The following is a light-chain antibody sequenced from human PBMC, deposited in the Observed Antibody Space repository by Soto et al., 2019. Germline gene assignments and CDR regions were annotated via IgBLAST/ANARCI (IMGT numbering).Light chain of an antibody. CDR2: RNN. CDR3: AAWDASLSGYV. J-gene: IGLJ1*01. Sequence: QSVRTQPPSASGTPGQRVTISCSGSSSNIGSNYVYWYQQLPGTAPKLLIYRNNQRPSGVPDRFSGSKSGTSASLAISGLRSEDEADYYCAAWDASLSGYVFGTGTKVTVL. CDR1: SSNIGSNY. V-gene: IGLV1-47*01.